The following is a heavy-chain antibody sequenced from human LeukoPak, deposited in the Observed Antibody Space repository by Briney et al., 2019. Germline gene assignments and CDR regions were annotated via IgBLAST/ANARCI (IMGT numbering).Heavy chain of an antibody. D-gene: IGHD4-17*01. CDR1: GGSISSYY. V-gene: IGHV4-59*01. Sequence: PSETLSLTCTVSGGSISSYYWSWIRQPPGKGLEWIGYICYSGSTNYNPSLKSRVTISVDTSKNQFSLKLSSVTAADTAVYYCARTTVTTWGWFDPWGQGTLVTVSS. CDR3: ARTTVTTWGWFDP. J-gene: IGHJ5*02. CDR2: ICYSGST.